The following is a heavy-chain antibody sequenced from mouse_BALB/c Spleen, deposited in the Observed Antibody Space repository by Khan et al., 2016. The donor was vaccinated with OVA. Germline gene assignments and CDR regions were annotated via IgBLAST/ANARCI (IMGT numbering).Heavy chain of an antibody. CDR1: GYIFTSYW. J-gene: IGHJ2*01. CDR3: AREEALYYFAY. D-gene: IGHD1-1*01. V-gene: IGHV1S132*01. CDR2: IYPGTDNT. Sequence: QVQLQQPGAELVRPGASVKLSCKTSGYIFTSYWIHWVKPRSGQGLEWIARIYPGTDNTYYNEKLRDKATLTADKSSSTAYIQLSSLKSEDSAVYYCAREEALYYFAYWGQGTTLTVSS.